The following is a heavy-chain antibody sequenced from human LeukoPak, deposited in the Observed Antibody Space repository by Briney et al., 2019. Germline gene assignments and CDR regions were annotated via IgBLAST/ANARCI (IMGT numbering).Heavy chain of an antibody. V-gene: IGHV4-59*01. D-gene: IGHD3-10*01. J-gene: IGHJ6*02. CDR3: ARRGYYYYGMDV. CDR1: GGSLSRYY. CDR2: IYYSGST. Sequence: SETLSLTCTGSGGSLSRYYWSWLRQPPGKGLEWIGYIYYSGSTNYNPSLKSRVTISVDTSKNQFSLKLSSVTAADTAVYYCARRGYYYYGMDVWGQGTTVTVSS.